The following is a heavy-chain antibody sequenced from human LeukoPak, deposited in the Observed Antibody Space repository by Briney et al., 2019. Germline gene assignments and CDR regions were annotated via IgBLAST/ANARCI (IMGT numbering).Heavy chain of an antibody. V-gene: IGHV1-3*01. CDR2: INAGNGNT. J-gene: IGHJ4*02. CDR3: ARDHPNYDFWSGQEV. Sequence: ASVKVSCKASGYTFTSYAVHWVRQAPGQRLEWMGWINAGNGNTKYSQKFQGRVTITRDTSASTAYMELSSLRSEDTAVYYCARDHPNYDFWSGQEVWGQGTLVTVSS. D-gene: IGHD3-3*01. CDR1: GYTFTSYA.